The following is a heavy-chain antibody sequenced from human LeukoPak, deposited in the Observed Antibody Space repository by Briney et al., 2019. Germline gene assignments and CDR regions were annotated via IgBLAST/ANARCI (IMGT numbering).Heavy chain of an antibody. CDR2: INPNSGGT. CDR3: ARGGYCSSTSCYDAFDI. V-gene: IGHV1-2*02. Sequence: GASVKVSCKASGYTFTGYYMHWVRQAPGQGLEWMGWINPNSGGTNYAQKFPGRVTMTRDTSISTAYMELSRLRSDDTAVYYCARGGYCSSTSCYDAFDIWGQGTMVTVSS. CDR1: GYTFTGYY. D-gene: IGHD2-2*01. J-gene: IGHJ3*02.